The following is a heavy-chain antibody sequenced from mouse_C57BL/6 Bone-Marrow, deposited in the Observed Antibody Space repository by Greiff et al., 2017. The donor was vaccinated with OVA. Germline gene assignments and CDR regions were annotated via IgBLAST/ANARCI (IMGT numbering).Heavy chain of an antibody. CDR2: IYPGGGYT. Sequence: VKLQQSGAELVRPGTSVKMSCKASGYTFTNYWIGWAKQRPGHGLEWIGDIYPGGGYTNYNDKFKGQATLTADKSSSTAYMQFSSLTSEDSAIYYGARNDYDGTWFAYWGQGTLVTVSA. V-gene: IGHV1-63*01. D-gene: IGHD2-4*01. CDR3: ARNDYDGTWFAY. CDR1: GYTFTNYW. J-gene: IGHJ3*01.